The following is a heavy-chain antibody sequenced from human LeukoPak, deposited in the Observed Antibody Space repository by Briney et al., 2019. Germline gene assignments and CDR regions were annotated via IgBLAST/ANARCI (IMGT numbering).Heavy chain of an antibody. J-gene: IGHJ4*02. CDR2: ISSSSSTI. CDR3: ARGVRYIDY. CDR1: GFTVSSHY. V-gene: IGHV3-48*02. Sequence: GGSLRLSCAASGFTVSSHYISWVRQAPGKGLEWVSYISSSSSTIYYADSMKGRFTISRDNAKNSLYLQMNSLRDEDTAIYYCARGVRYIDYWGQGTLDTVSS. D-gene: IGHD1-14*01.